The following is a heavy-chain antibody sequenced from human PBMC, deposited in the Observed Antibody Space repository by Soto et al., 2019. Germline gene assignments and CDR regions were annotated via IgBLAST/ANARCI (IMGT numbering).Heavy chain of an antibody. J-gene: IGHJ6*03. Sequence: AFVKVSCKASGYTFTGYYMHWVRQAPGQGLEWMGWINPNSGGTNYAQKFQGWVTMTRDTSISTAYMELSRLRSDDTAVYYCARGVLNYYYMDVWGKGTTVTVSS. V-gene: IGHV1-2*04. CDR1: GYTFTGYY. CDR3: ARGVLNYYYMDV. CDR2: INPNSGGT.